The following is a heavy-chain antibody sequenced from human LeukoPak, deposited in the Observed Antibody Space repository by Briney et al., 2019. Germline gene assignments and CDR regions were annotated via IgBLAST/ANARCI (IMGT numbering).Heavy chain of an antibody. J-gene: IGHJ4*02. CDR2: IYYGGSA. V-gene: IGHV4-39*01. CDR1: GGSISSSSYY. D-gene: IGHD3-22*01. Sequence: AETLSLTCTVSGGSISSSSYYWGWIRQPPGKGLEWIGSIYYGGSAYYNPSLKSRVTISVDTSKNQFSLKLSSVTAADTAVYYCASFRWLLGFDYWGQGTLVTVSS. CDR3: ASFRWLLGFDY.